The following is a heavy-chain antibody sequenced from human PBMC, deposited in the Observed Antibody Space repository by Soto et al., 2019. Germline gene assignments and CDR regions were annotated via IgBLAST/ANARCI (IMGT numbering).Heavy chain of an antibody. CDR1: GFTFSSYA. J-gene: IGHJ6*02. V-gene: IGHV3-23*01. CDR3: EKGGGYQDYYDTSGYYLYYYCDMDV. CDR2: LSGSGVST. D-gene: IGHD3-22*01. Sequence: EVQLLESGGGLVQPGGSLRLSCAASGFTFSSYAMTWVRQAPGKGLEWVSSLSGSGVSTYYADSVKGRFTISRDNSNNTLELQMNWLRADDTAVYYCEKGGGYQDYYDTSGYYLYYYCDMDVWGHGTTVTVSS.